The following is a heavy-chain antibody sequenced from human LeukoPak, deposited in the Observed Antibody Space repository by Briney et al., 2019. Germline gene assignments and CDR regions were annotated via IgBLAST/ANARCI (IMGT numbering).Heavy chain of an antibody. V-gene: IGHV3-23*01. CDR2: ISGSGGST. D-gene: IGHD6-13*01. CDR3: AKGGQQLVRFNWFDP. CDR1: GFTFSSYA. J-gene: IGHJ5*02. Sequence: GGSLRLSCAASGFTFSSYAMSWVRQAPGKGLGWVSAISGSGGSTYYADSVKGRFTISRDNSKNTLYLQMNSLRAEDTAVYYCAKGGQQLVRFNWFDPWGQGTLVTVSS.